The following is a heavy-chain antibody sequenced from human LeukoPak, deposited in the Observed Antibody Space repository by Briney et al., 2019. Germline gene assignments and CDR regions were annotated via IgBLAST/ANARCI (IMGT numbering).Heavy chain of an antibody. D-gene: IGHD3-9*01. CDR3: AREIKPSPYFDWLLPSDAFNI. V-gene: IGHV3-48*02. Sequence: GGSLLLSCASSGSTFSSDSMNWVRQAPGKGLEWVSYISSSSSTIYYADSVKGRFTISRDNAKNSLYLQMNSLRDEDTAVYYCAREIKPSPYFDWLLPSDAFNIWGKGTMVTVSS. CDR2: ISSSSSTI. CDR1: GSTFSSDS. J-gene: IGHJ3*02.